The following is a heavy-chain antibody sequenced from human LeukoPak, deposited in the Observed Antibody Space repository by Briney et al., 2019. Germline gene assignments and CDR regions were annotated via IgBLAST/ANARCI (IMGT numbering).Heavy chain of an antibody. D-gene: IGHD6-13*01. CDR3: AREGTRAAAGTEIDY. V-gene: IGHV6-1*01. CDR2: TYYRSKWYN. Sequence: SQTLSLTCAISGDSVSSNSAAWNWIRQSPSRGLEWLGRTYYRSKWYNDYAVSVKSRVTINPDTSKNQLSLQLNSVTPEDTAVYYCAREGTRAAAGTEIDYWGQGTLVTVSS. J-gene: IGHJ4*02. CDR1: GDSVSSNSAA.